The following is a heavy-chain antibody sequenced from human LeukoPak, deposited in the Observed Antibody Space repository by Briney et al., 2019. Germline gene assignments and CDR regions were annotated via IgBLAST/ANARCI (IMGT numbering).Heavy chain of an antibody. D-gene: IGHD3-10*01. CDR3: AKDGSSMVRGPNGWFDP. Sequence: PGGSLRLSCAASGFTFNNYAIHWVRQAPGKGLEWVAVISYDGSNKYYADSVKGRFTISRDNSKNTLYLQMNSLRAEDTAVYYCAKDGSSMVRGPNGWFDPWGQGTLVTVSS. J-gene: IGHJ5*02. CDR1: GFTFNNYA. CDR2: ISYDGSNK. V-gene: IGHV3-30*04.